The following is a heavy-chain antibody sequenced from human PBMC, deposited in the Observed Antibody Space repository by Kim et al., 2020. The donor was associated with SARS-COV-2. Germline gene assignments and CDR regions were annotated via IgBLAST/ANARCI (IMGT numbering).Heavy chain of an antibody. D-gene: IGHD5-12*01. Sequence: SVRGRFTVSKDNAKNSLFLQMNSLRAEDRAVYFCARINNSAYDYDYYGMDVWGQGTTVTVSS. V-gene: IGHV3-11*03. CDR3: ARINNSAYDYDYYGMDV. J-gene: IGHJ6*02.